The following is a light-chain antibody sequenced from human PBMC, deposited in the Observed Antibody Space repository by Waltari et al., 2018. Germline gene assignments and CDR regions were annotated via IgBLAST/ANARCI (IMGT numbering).Light chain of an antibody. V-gene: IGKV1-39*01. J-gene: IGKJ2*01. Sequence: DIQMTKSPSSLSASVGDRVTITCRASQSISSYLNWYQQKPGKAPKLLIYAASSLQSGVPSRFSGSGSVTDFTLTISSLQPEDFATYYCQQSYSTPPYTFGQGTKLEIK. CDR3: QQSYSTPPYT. CDR1: QSISSY. CDR2: AAS.